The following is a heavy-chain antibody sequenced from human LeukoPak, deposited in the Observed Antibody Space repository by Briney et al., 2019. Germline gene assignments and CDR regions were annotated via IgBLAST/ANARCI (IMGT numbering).Heavy chain of an antibody. CDR1: GFTFSSYS. CDR2: ISSSSSTI. D-gene: IGHD6-19*01. V-gene: IGHV3-48*01. J-gene: IGHJ3*02. Sequence: GGSLRLSCAASGFTFSSYSMNWVRQAPGKGLEWVSYISSSSSTIYYADSVKGRFTISRDNAKNSLYLQMNSLRAEDTAAYYCARDSPKQWLVTDAFDIWGQGTMVTVSS. CDR3: ARDSPKQWLVTDAFDI.